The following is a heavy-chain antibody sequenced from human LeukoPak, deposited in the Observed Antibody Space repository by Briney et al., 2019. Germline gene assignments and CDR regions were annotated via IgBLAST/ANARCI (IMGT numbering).Heavy chain of an antibody. D-gene: IGHD3-3*01. CDR1: GFTFNSYT. CDR3: ASLMSGYGPRRLDY. V-gene: IGHV3-21*01. J-gene: IGHJ4*02. CDR2: ISSSSDYI. Sequence: PGGSLRLSCAASGFTFNSYTMSWVRQAPGKGLEWVSSISSSSDYIYYADSVKGRFTISRDNAKNSLYLQMNSLRAEDTAVYYCASLMSGYGPRRLDYWGQGTLVTVSS.